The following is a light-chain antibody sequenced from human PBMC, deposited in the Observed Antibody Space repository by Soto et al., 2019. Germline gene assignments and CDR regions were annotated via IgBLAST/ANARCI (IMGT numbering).Light chain of an antibody. CDR2: GAS. V-gene: IGKV3-20*01. CDR1: PRVSRSN. J-gene: IGKJ3*01. CDR3: HQYGT. Sequence: ETALTTSPGTLSLSPGKRATLSCRASPRVSRSNLAWYQQKPGQAPRLLIYGASSKATGFPHRSSGSGSGTDFTLTISCLEPEDLAGYYSHQYGTLGAGTKFGIK.